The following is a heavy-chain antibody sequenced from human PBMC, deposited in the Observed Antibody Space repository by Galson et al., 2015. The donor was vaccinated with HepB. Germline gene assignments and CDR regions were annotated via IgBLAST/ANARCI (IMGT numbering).Heavy chain of an antibody. Sequence: SETLSLTCAVYGGSFSGYYWSWIRQPPGKGLEWIGEINHSGSTNYNPSLKSRVTISVDTSKNQFSLKLSSVTAADTAVYYCWGDYYDSSGYETDDYWGQGTLVTVSS. CDR3: WGDYYDSSGYETDDY. V-gene: IGHV4-34*01. CDR2: INHSGST. J-gene: IGHJ4*02. D-gene: IGHD3-22*01. CDR1: GGSFSGYY.